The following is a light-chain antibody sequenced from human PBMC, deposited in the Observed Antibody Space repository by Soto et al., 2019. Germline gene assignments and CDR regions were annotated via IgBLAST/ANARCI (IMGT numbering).Light chain of an antibody. J-gene: IGKJ1*01. CDR1: QSVSSSY. CDR3: QQYDSSPKT. CDR2: GAS. V-gene: IGKV3-20*01. Sequence: EIVLTQSPGTLSFSPRERATLSCRASQSVSSSYLAWYQQKPGQAPRLLIYGASSRATDIPDRFSGSGSGTDFTLTISILEPEDFAVYYCQQYDSSPKTFGQATKVDI.